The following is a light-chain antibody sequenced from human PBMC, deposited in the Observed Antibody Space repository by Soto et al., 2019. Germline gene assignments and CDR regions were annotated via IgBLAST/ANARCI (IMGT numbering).Light chain of an antibody. J-gene: IGLJ1*01. CDR1: SSDVGGYNY. Sequence: QSALTQPRSVSGSPGQSVTISCTGTSSDVGGYNYVSWYQQYPGKAPKLMIYDVSKRPSGVPDRFSGSKSGNTASLTISGLQAEDEADYYCCSYAGSNYVFGTGTQLTVL. V-gene: IGLV2-11*01. CDR3: CSYAGSNYV. CDR2: DVS.